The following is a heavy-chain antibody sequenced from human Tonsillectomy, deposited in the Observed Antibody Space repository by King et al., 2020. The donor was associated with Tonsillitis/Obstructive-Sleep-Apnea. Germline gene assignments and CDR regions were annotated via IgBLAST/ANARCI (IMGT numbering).Heavy chain of an antibody. CDR1: GFSFSNYA. CDR3: ARDLGSSTSCYGLCGWFDS. V-gene: IGHV3-33*01. J-gene: IGHJ5*01. Sequence: VQLVESGGGVVQPGRSLRLSCAASGFSFSNYAMHWVRQAPGKGLEWVAVIWYDGSNTFYSDSVKGRFSISRDNSKNTHYLQMNSLRVEDTAVYYCARDLGSSTSCYGLCGWFDSWGQGTLVTVSS. CDR2: IWYDGSNT. D-gene: IGHD2-2*01.